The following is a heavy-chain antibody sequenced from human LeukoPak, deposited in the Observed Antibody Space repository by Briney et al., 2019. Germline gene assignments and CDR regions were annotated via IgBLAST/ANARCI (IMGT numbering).Heavy chain of an antibody. D-gene: IGHD3-22*01. Sequence: GESLKISCKGSGYSFTTYWIGWVRRMPGKGLEWMGIICPGDSDTRYSPSFQGQVTISADKSITTAYLQWSSLKASDTAMYYCARPKYYYGSSGPRVWYFDYWGQGTLVTVSS. V-gene: IGHV5-51*01. CDR1: GYSFTTYW. CDR2: ICPGDSDT. CDR3: ARPKYYYGSSGPRVWYFDY. J-gene: IGHJ4*02.